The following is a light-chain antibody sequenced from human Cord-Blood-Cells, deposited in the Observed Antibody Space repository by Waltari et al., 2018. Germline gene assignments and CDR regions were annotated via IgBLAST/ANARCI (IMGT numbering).Light chain of an antibody. CDR2: WAS. CDR3: QQYYSTPPT. J-gene: IGKJ1*01. Sequence: DIVMTQSPDSLAVPLGERATINCKSSQSVLYCSNNKNYLAWYQQKPGQPPKLLIYWASTRESGVPDRFSGSGSGTDFTLTISSLQAEDVAVYYCQQYYSTPPTFGQGTKVEIK. V-gene: IGKV4-1*01. CDR1: QSVLYCSNNKNY.